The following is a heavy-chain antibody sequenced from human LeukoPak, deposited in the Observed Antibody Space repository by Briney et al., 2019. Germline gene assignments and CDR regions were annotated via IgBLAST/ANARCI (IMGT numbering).Heavy chain of an antibody. Sequence: ASVKVSCKASGYTFTSYGISWVRQAPGQGLEWMGRINPNSGGTNYAQKFQGRVTMTRDTSISTAYMELSRLRSDDTAVYYCARDAGLYYDSSGYYCNYWGQGTLVTVSS. CDR2: INPNSGGT. J-gene: IGHJ4*02. CDR1: GYTFTSYG. V-gene: IGHV1-2*06. CDR3: ARDAGLYYDSSGYYCNY. D-gene: IGHD3-22*01.